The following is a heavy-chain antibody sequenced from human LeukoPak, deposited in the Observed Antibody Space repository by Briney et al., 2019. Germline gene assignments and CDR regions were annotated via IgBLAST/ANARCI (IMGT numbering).Heavy chain of an antibody. J-gene: IGHJ4*02. D-gene: IGHD1-14*01. CDR2: ISGSGGTT. CDR1: GFTFSSHT. CDR3: AKGYN. Sequence: LGGSLRLSCAASGFTFSSHTMNWVRQAPGKGLECVSSISGSGGTTYYADSLKGRFTISRDNSKNTLYLQMNSLRAEDTAVYYCAKGYNWGQGTLVTVSS. V-gene: IGHV3-23*01.